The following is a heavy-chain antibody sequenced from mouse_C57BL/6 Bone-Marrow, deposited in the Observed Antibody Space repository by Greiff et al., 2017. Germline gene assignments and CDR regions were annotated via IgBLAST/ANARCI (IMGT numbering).Heavy chain of an antibody. D-gene: IGHD1-1*01. J-gene: IGHJ1*03. CDR1: GFNIKDYY. Sequence: VQLQQSGAELVKPGASVKLSCTASGFNIKDYYMHWVKQRTEQGLEWIGRIDPEDGEPKYAPKFQGKATITADTSSNTAYLQLSSLTSEDTAVYYCARAPYGSSPYWYFEVWGTGTTVTVSS. V-gene: IGHV14-2*01. CDR2: IDPEDGEP. CDR3: ARAPYGSSPYWYFEV.